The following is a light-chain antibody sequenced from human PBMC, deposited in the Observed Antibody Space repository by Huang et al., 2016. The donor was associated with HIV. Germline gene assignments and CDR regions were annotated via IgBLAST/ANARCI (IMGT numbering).Light chain of an antibody. J-gene: IGKJ5*01. Sequence: VLTQSPDTLSLSPGERAILFCRASQSVVNLAWYQNKVRQAPRLLIYDAANRASGIPARFSGSGAGTDFTLTVNSLEPEDSAVYYCQQRSVWPPITFGQGTRLEIK. V-gene: IGKV3-11*01. CDR3: QQRSVWPPIT. CDR2: DAA. CDR1: QSVVN.